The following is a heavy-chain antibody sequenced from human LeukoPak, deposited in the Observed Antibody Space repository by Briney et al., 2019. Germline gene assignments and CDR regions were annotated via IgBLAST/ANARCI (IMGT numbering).Heavy chain of an antibody. V-gene: IGHV1-2*02. Sequence: ASVKVSCKASGYTFTGYYMHWVRQAPGQGPEWMGWINPNSGGTNYAQKFQGRVTMTRDTSISTAYMELSRLRSDDTAVYYCASHDGDSRLPFDYWGQGTLVTVSS. CDR3: ASHDGDSRLPFDY. D-gene: IGHD4-17*01. J-gene: IGHJ4*02. CDR2: INPNSGGT. CDR1: GYTFTGYY.